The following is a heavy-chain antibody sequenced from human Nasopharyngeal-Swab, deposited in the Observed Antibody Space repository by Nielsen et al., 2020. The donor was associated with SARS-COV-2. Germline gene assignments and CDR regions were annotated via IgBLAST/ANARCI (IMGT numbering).Heavy chain of an antibody. D-gene: IGHD3-3*01. CDR2: IYYSGST. V-gene: IGHV4-39*01. Sequence: RQAPGKGLEWIGSIYYSGSTYYNPSLKSRVTISVDTSKNQFSLKLSSVTAADTAVYYCARHGLNGITIFGVVIPKNWFDPWGQGTLVTVSS. CDR3: ARHGLNGITIFGVVIPKNWFDP. J-gene: IGHJ5*02.